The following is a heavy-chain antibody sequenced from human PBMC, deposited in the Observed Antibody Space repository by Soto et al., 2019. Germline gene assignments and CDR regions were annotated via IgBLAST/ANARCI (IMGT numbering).Heavy chain of an antibody. J-gene: IGHJ4*02. CDR3: AKDVRGWTKYCSSTSCPNLLH. CDR1: GFTFSSYA. D-gene: IGHD2-2*01. CDR2: ISGSGGST. V-gene: IGHV3-23*01. Sequence: GGSLRLSCAASGFTFSSYAMSWVRQAPGKGLEWVSAISGSGGSTYYADSVKGRFTISRDNSKNTLYLQMNSLRAEDTAVYYCAKDVRGWTKYCSSTSCPNLLHWGQGTLVTVSS.